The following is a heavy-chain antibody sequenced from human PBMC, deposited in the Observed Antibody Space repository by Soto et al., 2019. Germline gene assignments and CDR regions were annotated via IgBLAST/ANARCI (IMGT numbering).Heavy chain of an antibody. V-gene: IGHV3-30*18. Sequence: GGSLRLSCAASGFTFSSYGMHWVRQAPGKGLEWVAVISYDGSNKYYADSVKGRFTISRDNSKNTLYLQMNSLRAEDTAVYYCAKEDGRYDGWDYWGQGTLVTVSS. J-gene: IGHJ4*02. CDR2: ISYDGSNK. D-gene: IGHD3-9*01. CDR3: AKEDGRYDGWDY. CDR1: GFTFSSYG.